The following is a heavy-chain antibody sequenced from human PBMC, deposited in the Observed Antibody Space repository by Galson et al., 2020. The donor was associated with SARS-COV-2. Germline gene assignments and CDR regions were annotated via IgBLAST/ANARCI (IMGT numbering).Heavy chain of an antibody. V-gene: IGHV3-15*01. CDR3: VTVRASGWLY. J-gene: IGHJ4*02. CDR1: GFSFSSAW. CDR2: IKSQTDGGAT. D-gene: IGHD6-19*01. Sequence: GGSLRLSCAASGFSFSSAWMDWVRQAPGKGPEWVGRIKSQTDGGATDYAPPVKGRFTISRDDSKEALYLQMNSLKIEDTAVYFCVTVRASGWLYWGRGALVTVSS.